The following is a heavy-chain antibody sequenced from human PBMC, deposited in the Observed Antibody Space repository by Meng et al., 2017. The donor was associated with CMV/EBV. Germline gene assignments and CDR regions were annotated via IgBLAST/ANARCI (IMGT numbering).Heavy chain of an antibody. J-gene: IGHJ1*01. CDR3: AKSLQSYYDFWSGYPPEYFQH. Sequence: SSEGMHGVRQAPGKGLEWVAFIRYDGSNKYYADSVKGRFTISRDNSKNTLYLQMNSLRAEDTAVYYCAKSLQSYYDFWSGYPPEYFQHWGQGTLVPSPQ. V-gene: IGHV3-30*02. CDR2: IRYDGSNK. D-gene: IGHD3-3*01. CDR1: SSEG.